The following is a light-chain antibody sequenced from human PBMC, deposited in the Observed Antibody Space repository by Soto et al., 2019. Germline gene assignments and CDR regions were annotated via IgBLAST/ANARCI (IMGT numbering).Light chain of an antibody. CDR3: QQYENLPT. CDR2: DAS. CDR1: QNINNY. Sequence: DVQMAQSPSYLCVSVGDRFTITCQASQNINNYLNWYKQKPGRAPKLLIYDASNLEAGVPSRFRGSGSGTDFPFTISSMQPEDIATYYCQQYENLPTFGQGTKVDIK. J-gene: IGKJ1*01. V-gene: IGKV1-33*01.